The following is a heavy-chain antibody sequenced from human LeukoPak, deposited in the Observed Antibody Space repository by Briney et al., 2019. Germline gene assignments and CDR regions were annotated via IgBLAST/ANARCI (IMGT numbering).Heavy chain of an antibody. V-gene: IGHV3-30*02. Sequence: SCKASGGTFSSYAISWVRQAPGQGLEGGAFIRYDGSDKYYADSVKGRFTISRDNSKNKVYLQMNSLRAEDTAVYYCAKDAWEVGATSEIDYWGQGTLVTVSS. J-gene: IGHJ4*02. CDR1: GGTFSSYA. CDR2: IRYDGSDK. D-gene: IGHD1-26*01. CDR3: AKDAWEVGATSEIDY.